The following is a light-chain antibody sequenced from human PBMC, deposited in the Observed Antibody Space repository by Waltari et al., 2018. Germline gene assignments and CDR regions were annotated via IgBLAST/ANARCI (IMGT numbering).Light chain of an antibody. CDR3: QVWDSISNHVV. V-gene: IGLV3-21*02. CDR1: SVGSKS. J-gene: IGLJ2*01. CDR2: DDS. Sequence: SYVLTQPPSVSVAPGQTATITCGGKSVGSKSVHWYQQKPGQAPVLVAYDDSDRPSGVPDRFSGSNSGNTATLTISRVEAGDEADYYCQVWDSISNHVVFGGGTRLTVL.